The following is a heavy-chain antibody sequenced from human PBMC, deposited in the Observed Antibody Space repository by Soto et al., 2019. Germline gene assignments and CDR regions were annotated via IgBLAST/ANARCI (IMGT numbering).Heavy chain of an antibody. CDR2: VHNSEKA. Sequence: PSETLSLTCSVSGDSISRSSRYWGWIRQPPGKGLEWIGSVHNSEKAYYNPSLKSRVTISVDRSKNQFSLKLSSVTAADTAVYYCARHVNLPLAGTGFDSWGRGTLVTVSS. D-gene: IGHD6-19*01. CDR3: ARHVNLPLAGTGFDS. V-gene: IGHV4-39*07. J-gene: IGHJ4*02. CDR1: GDSISRSSRY.